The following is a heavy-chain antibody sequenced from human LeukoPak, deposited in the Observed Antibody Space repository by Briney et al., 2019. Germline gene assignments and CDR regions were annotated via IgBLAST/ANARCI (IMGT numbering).Heavy chain of an antibody. Sequence: PPETLSLTCVVYGGSFSFYSWGWIRQPPGKGLEWIGEINHSGNTNYNPSLKNRVSISLDTSKNQFSLKLSSVTAADTAVYYCARDRVVVTATGHYYYGMDVWGQGTTVTVSS. CDR3: ARDRVVVTATGHYYYGMDV. V-gene: IGHV4-34*01. CDR2: INHSGNT. J-gene: IGHJ6*02. CDR1: GGSFSFYS. D-gene: IGHD2-21*02.